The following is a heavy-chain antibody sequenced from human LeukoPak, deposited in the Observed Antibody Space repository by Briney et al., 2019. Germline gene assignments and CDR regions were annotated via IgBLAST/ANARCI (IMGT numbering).Heavy chain of an antibody. CDR3: AKDRYYGSGSSYYFDY. J-gene: IGHJ4*02. CDR2: INWNGGST. V-gene: IGHV3-20*04. Sequence: GGSLRLSCAASGFTFDDYGMSWVRQAPGKGLEWVSGINWNGGSTGYADSVKGRFTISRDNSKNTLYLQMNSPRAEDTAVYYCAKDRYYGSGSSYYFDYWGQGTLVTVSS. CDR1: GFTFDDYG. D-gene: IGHD3-10*01.